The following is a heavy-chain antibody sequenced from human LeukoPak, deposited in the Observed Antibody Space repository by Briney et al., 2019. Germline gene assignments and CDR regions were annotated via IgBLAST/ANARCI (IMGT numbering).Heavy chain of an antibody. CDR3: ARDRGDGYNDY. D-gene: IGHD5-24*01. Sequence: PSQTLSLTCTVSGGSISSGGYYWSWIRQHPGKGLEWIGYIYYSGSTYYNPSLKSRVTISVDTSKNQFSLRLSSVAAADTAIYYCARDRGDGYNDYWGQGTLVTVSS. CDR1: GGSISSGGYY. J-gene: IGHJ4*02. CDR2: IYYSGST. V-gene: IGHV4-31*03.